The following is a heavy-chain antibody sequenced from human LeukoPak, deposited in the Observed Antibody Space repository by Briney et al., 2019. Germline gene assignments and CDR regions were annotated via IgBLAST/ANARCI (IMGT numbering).Heavy chain of an antibody. D-gene: IGHD3-9*01. CDR2: IYHSGST. CDR3: GEGGGKKDYDILAGYYNVPAVPFDY. Sequence: KPSETLSLTCAVSGGSISSSNWWSWVRQPPGKGLEWIGEIYHSGSTNYNPSLKSRVTISVDKSKNQFSLKLSSVTAADTAVYYWGEGGGKKDYDILAGYYNVPAVPFDYWGQGTLVTVSS. J-gene: IGHJ4*02. CDR1: GGSISSSNW. V-gene: IGHV4-4*02.